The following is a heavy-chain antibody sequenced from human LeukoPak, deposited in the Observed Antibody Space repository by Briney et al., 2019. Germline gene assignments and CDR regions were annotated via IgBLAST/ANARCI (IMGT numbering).Heavy chain of an antibody. CDR2: IKKDVSEE. D-gene: IGHD1-20*01. Sequence: PGGSLRLSCAASEFTFSDYWMSWVRQAPGKGPEWVANIKKDVSEEHYVDSVKGRFTVSRDNAKNSLFLQMNSLRVEDTAVYYCATYDNWVAGDVWGQGTTVSVSS. V-gene: IGHV3-7*01. CDR3: ATYDNWVAGDV. CDR1: EFTFSDYW. J-gene: IGHJ6*02.